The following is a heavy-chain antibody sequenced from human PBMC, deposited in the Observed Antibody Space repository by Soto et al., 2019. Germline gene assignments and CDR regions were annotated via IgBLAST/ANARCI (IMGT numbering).Heavy chain of an antibody. D-gene: IGHD3-16*01. V-gene: IGHV1-18*01. CDR1: GFTLTNYG. CDR2: ISAYNGNT. J-gene: IGHJ3*02. CDR3: ERDRRSMGAFDI. Sequence: ASVKATSKASGFTLTNYGLCWLRQAPGQGLEWMGWISAYNGNTNYAQKLQGRVTMTTDSSTSTAYMELRSLRSDDTAVYYCERDRRSMGAFDIWGQGTMVIVSS.